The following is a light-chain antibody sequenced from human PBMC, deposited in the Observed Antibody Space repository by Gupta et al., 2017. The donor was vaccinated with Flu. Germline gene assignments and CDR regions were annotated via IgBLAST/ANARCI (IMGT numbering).Light chain of an antibody. J-gene: IGKJ2*01. V-gene: IGKV3-11*01. CDR1: QSVSDY. CDR2: SPS. CDR3: QQRSNWPMYT. Sequence: ATLSLSPGDRADRSCRASQSVSDYIVWYQQKPGQPPRLLLFSPSTRAAGLPPRFSVSGSGTDLTLTISSREPEDFAVYYCQQRSNWPMYTFGQGTXLDI.